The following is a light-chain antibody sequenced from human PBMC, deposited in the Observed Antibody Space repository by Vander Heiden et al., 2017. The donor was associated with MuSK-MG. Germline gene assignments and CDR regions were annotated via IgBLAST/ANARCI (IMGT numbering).Light chain of an antibody. V-gene: IGKV1-39*01. CDR1: QSISSY. CDR3: QQSDSTPLST. J-gene: IGKJ2*01. CDR2: AAS. Sequence: DIQMTQSPSSLSASVGDRVTITCRASQSISSYLNWYQQKPGKAPKLLIYAASSLQSGVPSRFSGSGSGTDFTLTISSLQPEDFATYYCQQSDSTPLSTFGQGTKLEIK.